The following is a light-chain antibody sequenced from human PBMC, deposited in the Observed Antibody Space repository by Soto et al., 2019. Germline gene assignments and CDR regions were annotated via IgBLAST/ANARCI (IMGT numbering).Light chain of an antibody. CDR1: QTISGW. CDR2: EES. Sequence: DIQMTQSPCTLSASVGDTVTITCRASQTISGWLAWYQQRPGKPPKLLIYEESTLHSGVPSRFSGRKSGTQFTLTIDSLQPEDSGSYYCQQSYSMSTWTFGQGTKVDIK. CDR3: QQSYSMSTWT. J-gene: IGKJ1*01. V-gene: IGKV1-5*01.